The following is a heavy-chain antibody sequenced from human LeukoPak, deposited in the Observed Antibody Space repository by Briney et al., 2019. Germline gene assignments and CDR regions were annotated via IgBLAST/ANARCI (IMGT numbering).Heavy chain of an antibody. V-gene: IGHV1-46*01. D-gene: IGHD2-21*02. CDR2: INPSGGST. Sequence: ASVKVSCKASGYTFTSYYMHWLRQAPGQGLEWMGIINPSGGSTSYAQKFQGRVTMTRDTSTSRVYMELSSLRTEGTAVYFCATATGCGGDCYHYFDFWGQGTLVTVSS. J-gene: IGHJ4*02. CDR1: GYTFTSYY. CDR3: ATATGCGGDCYHYFDF.